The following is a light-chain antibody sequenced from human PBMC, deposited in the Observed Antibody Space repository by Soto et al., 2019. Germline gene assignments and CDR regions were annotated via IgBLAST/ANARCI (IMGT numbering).Light chain of an antibody. CDR3: QHRSTWPPG. V-gene: IGKV3-11*01. Sequence: EIVLTQSPATLSLSPGERATLSCRASQSVKTFLVWYQQKPGQVPRLLIYDTSNRATGIPARFSGSGSGTDFTLTISSLAPEDFAVYYCQHRSTWPPGFGQGTRLEIK. CDR1: QSVKTF. CDR2: DTS. J-gene: IGKJ5*01.